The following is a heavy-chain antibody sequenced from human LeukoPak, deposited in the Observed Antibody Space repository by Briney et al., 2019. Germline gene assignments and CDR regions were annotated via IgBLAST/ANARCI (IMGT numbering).Heavy chain of an antibody. CDR3: ARDDNWNDKPFDH. J-gene: IGHJ4*02. CDR1: GFTFSHYT. V-gene: IGHV3-21*01. D-gene: IGHD1-20*01. Sequence: GGSLRLSCAAYGFTFSHYTMNWVRQAPGKGLEWGSSIIHYADSVKGRFTISRDNANNSLYLQMSSLRAEDTALYYCARDDNWNDKPFDHWGQGALVTVSS. CDR2: II.